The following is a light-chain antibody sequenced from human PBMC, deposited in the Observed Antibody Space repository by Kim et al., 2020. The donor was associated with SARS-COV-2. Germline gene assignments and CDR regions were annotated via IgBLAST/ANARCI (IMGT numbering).Light chain of an antibody. V-gene: IGLV3-21*04. CDR1: NIGSKR. Sequence: PGKTARITGGGNNIGSKRVHWYQQKPGQAPVLVIYYDSDRPSGITERFSGSNSGNTATLTISRVEAGDEADYYCQVWDSSSDHPGVFGGGTKVTVL. CDR2: YDS. J-gene: IGLJ2*01. CDR3: QVWDSSSDHPGV.